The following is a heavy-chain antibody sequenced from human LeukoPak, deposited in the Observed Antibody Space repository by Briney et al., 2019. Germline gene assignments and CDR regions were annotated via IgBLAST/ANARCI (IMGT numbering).Heavy chain of an antibody. V-gene: IGHV4-4*09. CDR1: GGSISSYY. CDR2: IYTSGST. CDR3: ARSSRDILTGYIDYYYYMDV. J-gene: IGHJ6*03. Sequence: SETLSLTCTVSGGSISSYYWSWIWQPPGKGLEWIGYIYTSGSTNYNPSLKSRVTISVDTSKNQFSLKLSSVTAADTAVYYCARSSRDILTGYIDYYYYMDVWGKGTTVTVSS. D-gene: IGHD3-9*01.